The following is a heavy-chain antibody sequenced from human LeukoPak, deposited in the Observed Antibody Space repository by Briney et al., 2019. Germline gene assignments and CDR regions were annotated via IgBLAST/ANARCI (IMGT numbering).Heavy chain of an antibody. V-gene: IGHV4-59*01. CDR2: IYYSGST. J-gene: IGHJ5*02. Sequence: PSETLSLTCTVSGGSISSYYWSWIRQPPGKGLEWIGYIYYSGSTNYNPSLKSRVTISVDTSMNQFSLKLSSVTAADTAVYYCARAGGYFWFDPWGQGTLVTVSS. CDR1: GGSISSYY. D-gene: IGHD2-15*01. CDR3: ARAGGYFWFDP.